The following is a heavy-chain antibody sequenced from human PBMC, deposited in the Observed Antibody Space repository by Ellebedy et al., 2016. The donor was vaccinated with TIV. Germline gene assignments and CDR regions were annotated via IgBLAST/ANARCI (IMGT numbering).Heavy chain of an antibody. CDR3: ARDWNVDTPSGGMDV. V-gene: IGHV1-46*01. Sequence: ASVKVSXXASGYTFTSYYMHWVRQAPGQGLEWMGIINPSGGSTSYAQKFQGRVTMTRDTSTSTVYMELSSLRSEDTAVYYCARDWNVDTPSGGMDVWGQGTTVTVSS. D-gene: IGHD5-18*01. CDR1: GYTFTSYY. J-gene: IGHJ6*02. CDR2: INPSGGST.